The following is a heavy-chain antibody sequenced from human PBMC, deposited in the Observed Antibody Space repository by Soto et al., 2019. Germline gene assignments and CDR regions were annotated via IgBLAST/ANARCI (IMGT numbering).Heavy chain of an antibody. CDR3: ARAVIDYGDYAD. J-gene: IGHJ4*02. V-gene: IGHV4-59*01. Sequence: SEARSLTCAISGGSMISDYWSWVRQPPGKGLEWIVYIYYSGSTNYNPSLKSRVTISVDTSKNQFSLKLSSVTAADTAVYYCARAVIDYGDYADWGQGTLVTVSS. D-gene: IGHD4-17*01. CDR1: GGSMISDY. CDR2: IYYSGST.